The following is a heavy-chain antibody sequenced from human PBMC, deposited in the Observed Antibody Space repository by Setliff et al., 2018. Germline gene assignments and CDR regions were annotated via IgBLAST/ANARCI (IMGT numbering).Heavy chain of an antibody. Sequence: ASVKVSCKASGYTFTGYYIHWVRQAPGQGLEWMGWINPHSGGTNFPQTFQGRVTMTRDTSINTAYMELSRLTSDDTAVYYCAGATRDSDGWYYEYSWFDPWGQGTLVTVSS. CDR1: GYTFTGYY. J-gene: IGHJ5*02. CDR3: AGATRDSDGWYYEYSWFDP. D-gene: IGHD6-19*01. V-gene: IGHV1-2*02. CDR2: INPHSGGT.